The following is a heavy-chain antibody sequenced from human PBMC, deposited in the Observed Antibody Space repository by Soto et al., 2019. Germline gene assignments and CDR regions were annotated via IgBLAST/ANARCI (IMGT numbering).Heavy chain of an antibody. J-gene: IGHJ4*02. CDR2: ISAGNGDT. V-gene: IGHV1-3*01. CDR1: RYTLTRYP. CDR3: ACCPGPERWLLLDY. Sequence: ASVKVSCKASRYTLTRYPMNWVRQAPGQRLEWMGWISAGNGDTEYSQNFQGRVTITRDTSASTVYMELTNLRSDDTAVYYCACCPGPERWLLLDYWGQGTLVTVSS. D-gene: IGHD6-19*01.